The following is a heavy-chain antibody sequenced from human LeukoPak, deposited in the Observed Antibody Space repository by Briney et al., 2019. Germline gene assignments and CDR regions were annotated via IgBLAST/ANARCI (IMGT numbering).Heavy chain of an antibody. CDR2: IGSSSSTI. V-gene: IGHV3-48*01. Sequence: GGSLRLSCAASAFMFSRYSMNWVRQASGKGLEWVSYIGSSSSTIYYADSVKGRFTISRDNGKNSLYLQMHSLRAEDTAVYYCVREFSSSWYIAFDIWGQGTMVTVSS. D-gene: IGHD6-13*01. CDR1: AFMFSRYS. J-gene: IGHJ3*02. CDR3: VREFSSSWYIAFDI.